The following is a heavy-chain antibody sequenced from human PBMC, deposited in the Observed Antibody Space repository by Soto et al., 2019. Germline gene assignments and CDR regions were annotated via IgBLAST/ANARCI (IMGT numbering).Heavy chain of an antibody. CDR2: TIPVFNTA. J-gene: IGHJ3*02. D-gene: IGHD3-10*01. Sequence: QVQLEQSGAEVKKPGSSVKISCKASGGTLSDHGVSWLRQAPGQGLEWVGGTIPVFNTAKYAPKFQGRVTIAADKSTNVAYMELGSLRSADTAFYYCARGVYGSGNYYTVPSAFDIWGQGTLVIVSS. CDR3: ARGVYGSGNYYTVPSAFDI. V-gene: IGHV1-69*06. CDR1: GGTLSDHG.